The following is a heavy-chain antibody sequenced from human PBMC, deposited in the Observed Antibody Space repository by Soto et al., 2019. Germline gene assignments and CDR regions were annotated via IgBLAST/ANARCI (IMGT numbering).Heavy chain of an antibody. CDR3: AKGPRSSSPEGY. D-gene: IGHD2-15*01. CDR2: ISGSGGTT. J-gene: IGHJ4*02. V-gene: IGHV3-23*01. CDR1: GFTFSSYT. Sequence: EVQLLESGGGLVQPGGSLRLSCAASGFTFSSYTMSWVRQAPGKGLEWVSAISGSGGTTLYADSVKGRFTISRDNSKNTLYRQMNGLRAEDTAIYYCAKGPRSSSPEGYWGQGTLVTVSS.